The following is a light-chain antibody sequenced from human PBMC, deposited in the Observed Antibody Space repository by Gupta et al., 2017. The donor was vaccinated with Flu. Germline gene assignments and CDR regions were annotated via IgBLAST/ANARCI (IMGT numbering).Light chain of an antibody. Sequence: DIQMTHSPSSLSASVGDRVTITCRTTQSISTYLNWYQQKPGKVPKVLIYSVSTLQSGVPSRFSGSGSGTEFTLTISRLQPEDIATYYCQQSDSIPRTFGEGTKV. CDR2: SVS. CDR3: QQSDSIPRT. V-gene: IGKV1-39*01. CDR1: QSISTY. J-gene: IGKJ1*01.